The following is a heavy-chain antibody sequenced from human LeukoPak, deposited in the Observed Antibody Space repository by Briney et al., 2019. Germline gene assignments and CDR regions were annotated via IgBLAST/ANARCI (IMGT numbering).Heavy chain of an antibody. CDR1: GFSFTSYF. CDR3: ARGPHDTSYYFDQ. J-gene: IGHJ4*02. V-gene: IGHV1-2*06. D-gene: IGHD3-22*01. Sequence: GASXKVSCKASGFSFTSYFMHWVRQAPGQGPEWMGRIDPNSGGTNYALKFQGRVTMTRDTSITTAYMDLNRLRSDDTAVYYCARGPHDTSYYFDQWGQGTLVTVSP. CDR2: IDPNSGGT.